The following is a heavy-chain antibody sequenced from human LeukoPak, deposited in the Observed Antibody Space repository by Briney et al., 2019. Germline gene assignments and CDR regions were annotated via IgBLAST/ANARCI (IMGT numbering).Heavy chain of an antibody. V-gene: IGHV5-51*01. CDR1: GYSFTSYW. Sequence: GESLKISCKGSGYSFTSYWIGWVRQMPGKGLEWMGIIYPGDSDTRYSPSFQGQVTISADKTISTAYLQWTSLKASDTAIYYCARRDYVPIFDYWRQGTLVTVSS. CDR2: IYPGDSDT. CDR3: ARRDYVPIFDY. J-gene: IGHJ4*02. D-gene: IGHD4-17*01.